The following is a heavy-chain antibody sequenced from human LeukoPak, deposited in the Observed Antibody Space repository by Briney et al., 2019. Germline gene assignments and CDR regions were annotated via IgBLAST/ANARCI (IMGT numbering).Heavy chain of an antibody. CDR3: ARGITIFGVVYSFDP. CDR2: IYPGDSET. CDR1: GYRFTSYW. D-gene: IGHD3-3*01. Sequence: GESLKISWKGSGYRFTSYWIGWVRQMPGKGLEWVGIIYPGDSETTYSPSFQGQVTISVDKSISTAYLQWSSLKASDTAMYYCARGITIFGVVYSFDPWGQGTLVTVSS. J-gene: IGHJ5*02. V-gene: IGHV5-51*01.